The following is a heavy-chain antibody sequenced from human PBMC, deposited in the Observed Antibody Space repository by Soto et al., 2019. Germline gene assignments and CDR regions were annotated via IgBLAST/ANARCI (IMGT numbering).Heavy chain of an antibody. D-gene: IGHD3-10*01. CDR3: AKDVTYYYGSGKGVYYFDY. CDR2: ISGSGGST. Sequence: PGGSLRLSCAASGFTFISYAIIFFRQSAFKWLEWVSAISGSGGSTYYADSVKGRFTISRDNSKNTLYLQMNSLRAEDTAVYYCAKDVTYYYGSGKGVYYFDYWGQGTLVTVSS. V-gene: IGHV3-23*01. J-gene: IGHJ4*02. CDR1: GFTFISYA.